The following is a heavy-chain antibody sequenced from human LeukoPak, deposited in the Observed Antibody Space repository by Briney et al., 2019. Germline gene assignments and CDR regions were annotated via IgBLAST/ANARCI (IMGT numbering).Heavy chain of an antibody. Sequence: SETLSLTCTVSGGSISSYYWSWIRQPPGKGLEWIGYIYYSGSTNYNPSLKSRVTISVDTPKNQFSLKLSSVTAADTAVYYCARHYYDSAFDIWGQGTMVTVSS. CDR2: IYYSGST. J-gene: IGHJ3*02. CDR3: ARHYYDSAFDI. CDR1: GGSISSYY. V-gene: IGHV4-59*08. D-gene: IGHD3-22*01.